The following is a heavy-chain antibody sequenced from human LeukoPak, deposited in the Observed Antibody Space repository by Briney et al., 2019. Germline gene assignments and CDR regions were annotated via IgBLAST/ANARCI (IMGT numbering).Heavy chain of an antibody. D-gene: IGHD6-13*01. CDR2: IIPILGIA. V-gene: IGHV1-69*04. J-gene: IGHJ4*02. Sequence: ASVKVSCKASGGTFSSYAISWVRQAPGQGLEWMGRIIPILGIANYAQKFQGRVTITADKSTSTAYMELSSLRSEDTAVYYCARDDGSSWYYFDYWGQGTLVTVSS. CDR1: GGTFSSYA. CDR3: ARDDGSSWYYFDY.